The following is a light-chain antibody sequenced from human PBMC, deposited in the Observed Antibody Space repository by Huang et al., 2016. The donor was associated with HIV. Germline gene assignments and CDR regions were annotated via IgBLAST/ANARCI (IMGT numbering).Light chain of an antibody. J-gene: IGKJ4*01. V-gene: IGKV1-33*01. CDR3: QQYNDVPLT. CDR2: DAS. Sequence: IQMTQSPTSLSESVGDRVNITCQASQDISRHLNWYQQKPGRAPNLLISDASNLKTGVPSIFSGSGSGTNFLLTISSLQPEDIATYYCQQYNDVPLTFGGGTKVNI. CDR1: QDISRH.